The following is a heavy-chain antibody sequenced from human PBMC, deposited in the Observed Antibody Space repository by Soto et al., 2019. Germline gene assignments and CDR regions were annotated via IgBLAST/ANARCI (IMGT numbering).Heavy chain of an antibody. Sequence: EVKLLESGGGLVQPGGSLRLSCAASGYTFSSYAMTWVRQAPGKGLEWVSAITRSGGDTNYVDSVKGRFTISRDNSKNTLYLQMNSLRVVDTAVYYCAKVGSYYKSYDHWYFDLWGRGTLVTVSS. CDR1: GYTFSSYA. D-gene: IGHD3-16*01. CDR3: AKVGSYYKSYDHWYFDL. CDR2: ITRSGGDT. V-gene: IGHV3-23*01. J-gene: IGHJ2*01.